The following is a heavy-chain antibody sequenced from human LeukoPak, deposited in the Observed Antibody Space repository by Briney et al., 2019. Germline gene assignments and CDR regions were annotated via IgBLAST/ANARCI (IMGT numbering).Heavy chain of an antibody. CDR1: GGSFSGYY. J-gene: IGHJ4*02. V-gene: IGHV4-34*01. D-gene: IGHD3-9*01. CDR2: INHSGST. CDR3: ARAGILYYDILTGYYRGGRTAYYFDY. Sequence: SETLSHTCAVYGGSFSGYYWSWIRQPPGKGLEWIGEINHSGSTNYNPSLKSRVTISVDTSKNQFSLKLSSVTAADTAVYYCARAGILYYDILTGYYRGGRTAYYFDYWGQGTLVTVSS.